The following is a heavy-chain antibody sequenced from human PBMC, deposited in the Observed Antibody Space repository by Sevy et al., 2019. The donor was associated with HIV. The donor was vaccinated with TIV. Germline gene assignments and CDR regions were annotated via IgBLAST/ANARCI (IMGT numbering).Heavy chain of an antibody. CDR3: ARDSIPMVQGVIITPYYYGMDV. CDR1: GYTFTNYG. Sequence: SSVKVSCESSGYTFTNYGISWVRQAPGQGLEWMGWVSAYNGNTNYVQKLQGRVTMTTDTSTSTAYMELRSLRSDDTAVYYCARDSIPMVQGVIITPYYYGMDVWGQGTTVTVSS. V-gene: IGHV1-18*01. J-gene: IGHJ6*02. CDR2: VSAYNGNT. D-gene: IGHD3-10*01.